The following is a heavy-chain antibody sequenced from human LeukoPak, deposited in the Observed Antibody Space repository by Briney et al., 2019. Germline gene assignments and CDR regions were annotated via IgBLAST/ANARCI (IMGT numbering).Heavy chain of an antibody. CDR3: AKDLFHGLGTLLLFDY. CDR2: IGGSGGST. Sequence: QSGESLTLSCAAFCFTFSSYAMRYIRQAPGKGLESVSAIGGSGGSTYYADPVKGRSTISRDNSKNTLYLRMHSLRAEDTAVYYCAKDLFHGLGTLLLFDYWGQGTLVTVSS. D-gene: IGHD2-2*01. J-gene: IGHJ4*02. V-gene: IGHV3-23*01. CDR1: CFTFSSYA.